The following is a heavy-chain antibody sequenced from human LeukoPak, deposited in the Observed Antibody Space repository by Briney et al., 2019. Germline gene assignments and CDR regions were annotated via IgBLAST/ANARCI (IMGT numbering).Heavy chain of an antibody. Sequence: GESLKISLKGSGYSFTSYWIGWVRQMPGKGLGWMGIIYPGDSDTRYSPCFQGQVTNSADQSLSTAYLQWSSLKASDPAMYYCARLSSGNQYYFDYWGQGTLVTVSS. CDR3: ARLSSGNQYYFDY. D-gene: IGHD1-14*01. CDR2: IYPGDSDT. CDR1: GYSFTSYW. J-gene: IGHJ4*02. V-gene: IGHV5-51*01.